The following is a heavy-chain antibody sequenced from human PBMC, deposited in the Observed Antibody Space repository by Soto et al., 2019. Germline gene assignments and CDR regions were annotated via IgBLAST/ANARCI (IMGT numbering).Heavy chain of an antibody. J-gene: IGHJ1*01. CDR3: AHMAPTVVTPAEYFQH. D-gene: IGHD4-17*01. CDR1: GFSLSTSGVG. CDR2: IYWDDDK. V-gene: IGHV2-5*02. Sequence: QITLKESGPTLVKPTQTLTLTCTFSGFSLSTSGVGVGWIRQPPGKALEWLALIYWDDDKRYSPSLKSRLTITKDTSKNQLVLTMPNMDPVDTATYYCAHMAPTVVTPAEYFQHWGQGTLVTVSS.